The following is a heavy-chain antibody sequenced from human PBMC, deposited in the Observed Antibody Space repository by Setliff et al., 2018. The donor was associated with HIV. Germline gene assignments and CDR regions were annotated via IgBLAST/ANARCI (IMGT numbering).Heavy chain of an antibody. CDR3: TRFGLVVIPGASVGYMDV. CDR2: IRSQANSYAT. V-gene: IGHV3-73*01. D-gene: IGHD2-2*01. Sequence: GGSLRLSCAASGFTFSGSAMHWVRQASGKGLEWVGHIRSQANSYATAYAAPVKGRFTISRDDSKNTAYLQMNSLKTEDTAVYYCTRFGLVVIPGASVGYMDVWGKGTTVTVSS. J-gene: IGHJ6*03. CDR1: GFTFSGSA.